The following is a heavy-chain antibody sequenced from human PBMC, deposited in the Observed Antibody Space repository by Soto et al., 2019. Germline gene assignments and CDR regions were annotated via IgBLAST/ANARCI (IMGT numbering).Heavy chain of an antibody. D-gene: IGHD2-21*02. V-gene: IGHV3-23*01. CDR3: AKSIIKPDGTDLVTDRNVFDY. CDR1: GFTFSSYA. J-gene: IGHJ4*02. CDR2: ISGSGGNT. Sequence: GGSLRLSCAASGFTFSSYAMSWVRQAPGKGLEWVSAISGSGGNTYYADSVKGRFTISRDNSKNTLYLQMNSLRAEDTAVYYCAKSIIKPDGTDLVTDRNVFDYWGQGTLVTVSS.